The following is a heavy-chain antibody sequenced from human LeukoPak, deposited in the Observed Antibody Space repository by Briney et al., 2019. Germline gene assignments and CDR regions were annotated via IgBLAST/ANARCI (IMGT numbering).Heavy chain of an antibody. CDR1: GGSIRSSYYY. J-gene: IGHJ4*02. Sequence: PSETPSLTCTVSGGSIRSSYYYWGWIRQPPGKGLEWIGSIYDSGSTYYNPSLKSRVTISVDTSKNQFSLKLNSVTAADTAVYYCVRHDGRGGATMGALDSWGQGSLVTVSS. D-gene: IGHD5-12*01. CDR3: VRHDGRGGATMGALDS. CDR2: IYDSGST. V-gene: IGHV4-39*01.